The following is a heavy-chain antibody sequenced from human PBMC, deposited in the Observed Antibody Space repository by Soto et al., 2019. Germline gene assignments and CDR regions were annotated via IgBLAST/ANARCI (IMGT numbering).Heavy chain of an antibody. CDR1: GYTFTSYY. CDR2: INPSGGST. V-gene: IGHV1-46*01. D-gene: IGHD2-21*02. Sequence: QVQLVQSGAEVKKPGASVKVSCKASGYTFTSYYMHWVRQAPGQGLEWMGIINPSGGSTSYAQKFQGRGTMTRDTSTSTVYMELSSLRSEDTAVYYCVRFDRPYCGGDCYPWGYFDYWGQGTLVTVSS. J-gene: IGHJ4*02. CDR3: VRFDRPYCGGDCYPWGYFDY.